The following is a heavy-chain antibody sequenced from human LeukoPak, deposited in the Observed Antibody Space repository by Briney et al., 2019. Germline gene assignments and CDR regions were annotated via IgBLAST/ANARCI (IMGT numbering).Heavy chain of an antibody. J-gene: IGHJ4*02. D-gene: IGHD3-10*01. CDR3: ARGDPFGSGPSPAYFDY. CDR1: GFTVSSKY. V-gene: IGHV3-53*01. CDR2: FFCGGCT. Sequence: PGGSLKLSCAASGFTVSSKYMSWVRQAPGKGLEWVPAFFCGGCTYYADSVKGRFTLSRDNSKNTLYLQMNSLRAEDTAVYYCARGDPFGSGPSPAYFDYWGQGTLVTVSS.